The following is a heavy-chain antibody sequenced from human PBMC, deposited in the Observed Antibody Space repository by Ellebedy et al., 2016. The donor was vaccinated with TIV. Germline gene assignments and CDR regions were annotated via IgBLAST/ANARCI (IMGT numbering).Heavy chain of an antibody. D-gene: IGHD6-13*01. J-gene: IGHJ5*02. CDR2: ITNFDVT. CDR3: ARGSSWYLDYFDP. V-gene: IGHV3-23*01. Sequence: GESLKISXAASGFTFSSHSMSWVRQAPGKGLEWVSAITNFDVTFYVDSVKGRFTISRDNSKNTLYLQMDSLRVEDTAVYYCARGSSWYLDYFDPWGQGTLVTVSS. CDR1: GFTFSSHS.